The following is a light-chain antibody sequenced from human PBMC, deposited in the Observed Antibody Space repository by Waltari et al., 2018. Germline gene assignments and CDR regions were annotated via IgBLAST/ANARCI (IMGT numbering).Light chain of an antibody. CDR2: ESN. CDR1: TSNIGNNY. V-gene: IGLV1-51*02. CDR3: GTWDSSLTAGV. J-gene: IGLJ2*01. Sequence: QSVLTQPPSVSAAPGQRVTISCSGSTSNIGNNYVSWYQQLPGTAPKLLIYESNRRPSVISDRFSSSNSGTSATLSNTGLQTGDEADYYCGTWDSSLTAGVFGGGTKLTVI.